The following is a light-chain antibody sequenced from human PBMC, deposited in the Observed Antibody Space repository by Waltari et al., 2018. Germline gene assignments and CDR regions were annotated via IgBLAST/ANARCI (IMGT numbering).Light chain of an antibody. J-gene: IGLJ2*01. V-gene: IGLV2-14*03. Sequence: QSALTQPASVSGSPGQSITISCPGTSSDIGDYNYFPWYQHHPGRAPKVVIYGVSNRPSGVSNRFSGSKSGNTASLTISGLQPEDEADYYCSSYTSSSTFVIFGGGTKLTVL. CDR1: SSDIGDYNY. CDR3: SSYTSSSTFVI. CDR2: GVS.